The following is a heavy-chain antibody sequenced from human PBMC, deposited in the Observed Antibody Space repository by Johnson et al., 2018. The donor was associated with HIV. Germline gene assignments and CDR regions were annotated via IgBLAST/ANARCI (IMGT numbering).Heavy chain of an antibody. J-gene: IGHJ3*02. D-gene: IGHD1-26*01. CDR1: GFTFSSYA. V-gene: IGHV3-30*04. Sequence: VQLVESGGGVVQPGRSLRLSCAASGFTFSSYAMHWVRQAPGKGLEWVAVISYDGSNKFYADSVKGRFTISRDNSKNTLYLQMHSLRAEDTAVYYCARDSQWEIDDDFDIWGQGTMVTVSS. CDR2: ISYDGSNK. CDR3: ARDSQWEIDDDFDI.